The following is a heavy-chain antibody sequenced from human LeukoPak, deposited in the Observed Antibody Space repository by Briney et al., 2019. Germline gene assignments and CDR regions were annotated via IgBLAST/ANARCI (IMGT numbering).Heavy chain of an antibody. J-gene: IGHJ4*02. D-gene: IGHD6-19*01. CDR2: IYTSGST. CDR3: ARLDTGIAVAGAIFDY. V-gene: IGHV4-4*07. Sequence: SETLSLTCTVSGGSISSYYWSWIRQPAGKGLEWIGRIYTSGSTNYNPSLKSRVTISVDTSKNQFSLKLSSVTAADTAVYYCARLDTGIAVAGAIFDYSGQGTLVTVSS. CDR1: GGSISSYY.